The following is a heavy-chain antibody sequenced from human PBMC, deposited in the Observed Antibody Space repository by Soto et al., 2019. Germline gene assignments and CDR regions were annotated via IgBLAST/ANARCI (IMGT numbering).Heavy chain of an antibody. CDR2: ISGSGGST. CDR1: GFTFSSYA. J-gene: IGHJ6*03. Sequence: EVQLLESGGGLVQPGGSLRLSCAASGFTFSSYAMSWVRQAPGKGLEWVSAISGSGGSTYYADSVKGRFTISRDNSKNTLYLQMNSLRAEDPAVYYCAVSGWHGSTLKYYYYMAGWGKGTTVTVSS. CDR3: AVSGWHGSTLKYYYYMAG. D-gene: IGHD6-19*01. V-gene: IGHV3-23*01.